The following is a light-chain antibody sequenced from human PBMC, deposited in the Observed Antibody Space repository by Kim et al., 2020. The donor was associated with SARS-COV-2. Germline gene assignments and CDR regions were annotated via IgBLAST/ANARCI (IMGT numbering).Light chain of an antibody. CDR2: AAS. CDR1: QSISSY. J-gene: IGKJ1*01. V-gene: IGKV1-39*01. Sequence: ASVGDRVTITCRASQSISSYLNWYQQKPGKAPKLLIYAASSLQSGVPSRFSGSGSGTDFTLTISSLQPEDFATYYWQQSYSTPQTFGQGTKVDIK. CDR3: QQSYSTPQT.